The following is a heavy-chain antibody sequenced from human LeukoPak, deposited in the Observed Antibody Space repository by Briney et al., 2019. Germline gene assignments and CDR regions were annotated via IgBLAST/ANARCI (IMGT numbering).Heavy chain of an antibody. CDR1: GFTFSSYA. CDR2: ISGSGGST. J-gene: IGHJ4*02. V-gene: IGHV3-23*01. Sequence: GGSLRLSCAASGFTFSSYAMSWVRQAPGKGLEWVSAISGSGGSTYYADSVKGRFTISRDNSKNTLYLQMNSLRAEDTAVYCCAKSRIWSGYYEGYWGQGTLVTVSS. D-gene: IGHD3-3*01. CDR3: AKSRIWSGYYEGY.